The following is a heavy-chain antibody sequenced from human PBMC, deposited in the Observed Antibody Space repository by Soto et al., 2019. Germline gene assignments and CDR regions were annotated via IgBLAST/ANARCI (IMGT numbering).Heavy chain of an antibody. J-gene: IGHJ6*02. CDR3: ASFSLYGMDV. V-gene: IGHV4-30-4*01. CDR1: GGSISSGYSY. CDR2: IYCIGNT. Sequence: SETLSLTCSVSGGSISSGYSYWSWIRQTPGKASYWIGNIYCIGNTSYNSSLKGSLILSIVTSKNQFSLKVGSVTAADSAEYYCASFSLYGMDVWGQGTTVTVSS. D-gene: IGHD3-3*01.